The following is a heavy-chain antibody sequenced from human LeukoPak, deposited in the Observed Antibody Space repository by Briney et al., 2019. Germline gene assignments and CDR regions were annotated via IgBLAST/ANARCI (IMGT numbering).Heavy chain of an antibody. CDR1: GGSIRSSTYY. V-gene: IGHV4-39*01. D-gene: IGHD4-17*01. J-gene: IGHJ4*02. Sequence: KPSETLSLTCTVSGGSIRSSTYYWGWIRQPPGRGLEWIGSIYYSGSTYQNPSLKSRVTISVDTSKNQFSLNLNSVTAAYTAVYYCARPGYYGDYAFDYWGQGTLVTVSS. CDR2: IYYSGST. CDR3: ARPGYYGDYAFDY.